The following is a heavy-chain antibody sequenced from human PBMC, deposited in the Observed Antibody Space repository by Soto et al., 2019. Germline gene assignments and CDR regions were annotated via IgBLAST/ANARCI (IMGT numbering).Heavy chain of an antibody. CDR2: MYHSGIT. V-gene: IGHV4-61*01. D-gene: IGHD1-26*01. CDR1: GAPVSRETHF. CDR3: AREDMSGTYYFDH. Sequence: SETLSLTCTVSGAPVSRETHFWTWIRQPPWKGLEWIGYMYHSGITNSNPALKSRVTLSVDKYRNQFSLSLNSVTAADTAVDYCAREDMSGTYYFDHWGPGTQDTVSS. J-gene: IGHJ4*02.